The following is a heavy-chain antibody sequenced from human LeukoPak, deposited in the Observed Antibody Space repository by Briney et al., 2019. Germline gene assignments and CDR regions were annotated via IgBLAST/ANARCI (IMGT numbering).Heavy chain of an antibody. CDR1: GFTFRSYG. CDR2: IRFDGSNK. CDR3: AKEGRYYYDSTGPHFDY. V-gene: IGHV3-30*02. J-gene: IGHJ4*02. Sequence: GGSLRLSCAASGFTFRSYGMHWVRQAPGKGLEWVTFIRFDGSNKYYADSVKGRFTISRDNSKNTLYLQMNSLRAEDTAVYYCAKEGRYYYDSTGPHFDYWGQGTLVTVSS. D-gene: IGHD3-22*01.